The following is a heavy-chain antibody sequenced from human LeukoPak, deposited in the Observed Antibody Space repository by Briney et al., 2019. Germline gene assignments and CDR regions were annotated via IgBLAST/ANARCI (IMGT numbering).Heavy chain of an antibody. CDR2: ISYDGSNK. J-gene: IGHJ4*02. CDR1: GFTFSSYA. D-gene: IGHD6-19*01. CDR3: ARDGTRYSSGWSPDFDY. V-gene: IGHV3-30*09. Sequence: GGSLRLSCAASGFTFSSYAMHWVRQAPGKGLEWVAVISYDGSNKYYADSVKGRFAIFRDNSKNTLYLQMNSLRAEDTAVYYCARDGTRYSSGWSPDFDYWGQGTLVTVSS.